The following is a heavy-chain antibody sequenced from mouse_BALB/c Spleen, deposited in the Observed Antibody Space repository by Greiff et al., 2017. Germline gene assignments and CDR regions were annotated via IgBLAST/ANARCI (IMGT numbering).Heavy chain of an antibody. D-gene: IGHD2-2*01. Sequence: QVQLQQSGAELMKPGASVKISCKATGYTFSSYWIEWVKQRPGHGLEWIGEILPGSGSTNYNEKFKGKATFTADTSSNTAYMQLSSLTSEDSAVYYRARSPYGYDGNWFAYWGQGTLVTVSA. CDR1: GYTFSSYW. CDR3: ARSPYGYDGNWFAY. V-gene: IGHV1-9*01. CDR2: ILPGSGST. J-gene: IGHJ3*01.